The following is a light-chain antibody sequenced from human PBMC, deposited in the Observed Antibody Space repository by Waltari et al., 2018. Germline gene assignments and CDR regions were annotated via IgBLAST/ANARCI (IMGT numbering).Light chain of an antibody. CDR3: QQYNDNATWT. J-gene: IGKJ1*01. Sequence: DIQMTQSPSTLSASVGDRVTITCRASQTISNWLAWYQQKPGKAPKVLIYEARRLKSGVPSRFSGSGSGTEFTLTISSLQPDDFATYYCQQYNDNATWTFGQGTKVEIK. CDR2: EAR. V-gene: IGKV1-5*03. CDR1: QTISNW.